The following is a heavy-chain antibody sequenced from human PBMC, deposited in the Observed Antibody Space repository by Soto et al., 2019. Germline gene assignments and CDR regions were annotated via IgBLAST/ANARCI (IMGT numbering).Heavy chain of an antibody. Sequence: QMQLVQSGPEVKKPGTSVKVSCKASGFTFTSSAVQWVRQARGQRLEWIGWIVVGSGNTNYAQKFQERVTITRDMSTSTAYMELTSLRSEDTAVYYCAAEHTAMVPYYFDYWGKGTLVTVSS. CDR2: IVVGSGNT. CDR3: AAEHTAMVPYYFDY. V-gene: IGHV1-58*01. J-gene: IGHJ4*02. D-gene: IGHD5-18*01. CDR1: GFTFTSSA.